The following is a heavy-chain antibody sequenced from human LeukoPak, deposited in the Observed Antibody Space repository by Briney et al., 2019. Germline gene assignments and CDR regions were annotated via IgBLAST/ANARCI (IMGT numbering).Heavy chain of an antibody. V-gene: IGHV3-48*01. J-gene: IGHJ6*04. CDR2: ISSSSSTI. CDR3: ARDPSVRFLEWFHGLDV. D-gene: IGHD3-3*01. Sequence: GGSLRLSCAASGFTFSSYSMNWVRQAPGKGLEWVSYISSSSSTIYYADSAKGRFTISRDNAKNSLYLQMNSLRAEDTAVYYCARDPSVRFLEWFHGLDVWGKGTTVTVSS. CDR1: GFTFSSYS.